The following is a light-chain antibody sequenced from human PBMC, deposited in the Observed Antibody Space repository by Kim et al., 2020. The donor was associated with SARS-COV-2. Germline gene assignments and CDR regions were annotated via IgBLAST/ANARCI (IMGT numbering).Light chain of an antibody. J-gene: IGKJ1*01. CDR1: QGISSY. CDR2: AAS. CDR3: QQYYSYPRT. V-gene: IGKV1-8*01. Sequence: ASTGDRVTITCRASQGISSYLAWYQQKPGKAPNLLISAASTLQSGVPSRFSGGGSGTDFTLTISCLQSEDSATYYCQQYYSYPRTFGQGTKVDIK.